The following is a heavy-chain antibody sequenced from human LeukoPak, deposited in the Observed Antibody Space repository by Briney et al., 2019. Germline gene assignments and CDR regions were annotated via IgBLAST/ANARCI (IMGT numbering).Heavy chain of an antibody. V-gene: IGHV1-2*02. CDR1: GYTFTGYY. J-gene: IGHJ4*02. CDR3: ARALGTYYYDSSGYYCY. D-gene: IGHD3-22*01. Sequence: ASVKVSCKASGYTFTGYYMHWVRQAPGQGLEWMGWINPNSGGTNYAQKFQGRVTMTRDTSISTAYMELNRLRSDDTAVYYCARALGTYYYDSSGYYCYWGQGTLVTVSS. CDR2: INPNSGGT.